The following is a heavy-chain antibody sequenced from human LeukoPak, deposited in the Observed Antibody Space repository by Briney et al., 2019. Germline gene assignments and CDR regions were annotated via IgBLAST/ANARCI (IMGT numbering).Heavy chain of an antibody. Sequence: GESLKISCNGSGYMFTSYWIGWVRQMPGKGLEWMGIIYPGDSDTRYSPSFQGQVTISADKSISTAYLQWSSLKASDTAMYYCAGRKCYSGSGSRGELDYWGQGTLVTVSS. V-gene: IGHV5-51*01. CDR3: AGRKCYSGSGSRGELDY. J-gene: IGHJ4*02. CDR1: GYMFTSYW. CDR2: IYPGDSDT. D-gene: IGHD3-10*01.